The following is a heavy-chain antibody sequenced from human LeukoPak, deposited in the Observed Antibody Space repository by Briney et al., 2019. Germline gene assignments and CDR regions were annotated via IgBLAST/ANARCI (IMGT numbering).Heavy chain of an antibody. Sequence: SVKVSCKTSGLTFTHYGISWVRQAPGQGLEWMGGIIPIFGTANYAQKFQGRVTISADESTSTAYMELSSLRSEDTAVYYCARVYSSSKRLGWFDPWGQGTLVTVSS. J-gene: IGHJ5*02. CDR3: ARVYSSSKRLGWFDP. CDR1: GLTFTHYG. V-gene: IGHV1-69*13. CDR2: IIPIFGTA. D-gene: IGHD6-13*01.